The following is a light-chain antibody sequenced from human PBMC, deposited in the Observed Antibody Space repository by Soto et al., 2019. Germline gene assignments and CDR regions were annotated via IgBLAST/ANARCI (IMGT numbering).Light chain of an antibody. V-gene: IGKV3-15*01. Sequence: EIVMTQSPANLSVSPGERATLSCRASQSVSSNLAWYQQKPGQGPRLLIYGASTRATSIPAWFSGSGSGTDFTLTINSLQSEDFAVYYCQQYNKWPPYTFGQGTKLEIK. J-gene: IGKJ2*01. CDR3: QQYNKWPPYT. CDR2: GAS. CDR1: QSVSSN.